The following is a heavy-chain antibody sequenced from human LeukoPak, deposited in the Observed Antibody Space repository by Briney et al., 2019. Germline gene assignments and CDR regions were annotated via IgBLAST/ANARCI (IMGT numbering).Heavy chain of an antibody. Sequence: SETLSLTCAVYGGSFSGYYWSWIRQPPGKGLEWIGEINHSGSTNYNPSLKSRVTISVDTSKNQFSLKLSSVTAADTAVYYCARGRVVVVVAATFNWFDPWGQGTLVTASS. J-gene: IGHJ5*02. V-gene: IGHV4-34*01. CDR1: GGSFSGYY. D-gene: IGHD2-15*01. CDR2: INHSGST. CDR3: ARGRVVVVVAATFNWFDP.